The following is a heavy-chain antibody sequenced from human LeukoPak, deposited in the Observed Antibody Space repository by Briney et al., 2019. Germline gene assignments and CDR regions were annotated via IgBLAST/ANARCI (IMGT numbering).Heavy chain of an antibody. J-gene: IGHJ4*02. CDR3: VRERFHGSGAPKFDF. Sequence: GGSLRLSCAASGFTVSSNYMSWVRQAPGKGLEWVSSVNGASDYIYYADSVKGRFTISRDNAKNSLHLQVNSLRAEDTAVYYCVRERFHGSGAPKFDFWGQGTLVTVSS. D-gene: IGHD3-10*01. V-gene: IGHV3-21*06. CDR1: GFTVSSNY. CDR2: VNGASDYI.